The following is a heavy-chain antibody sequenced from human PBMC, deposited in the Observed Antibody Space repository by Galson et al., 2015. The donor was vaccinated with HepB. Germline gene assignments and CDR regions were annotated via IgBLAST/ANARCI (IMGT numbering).Heavy chain of an antibody. D-gene: IGHD4-17*01. V-gene: IGHV3-73*01. CDR3: TSPTVTMGY. J-gene: IGHJ4*02. CDR1: GFTFSGSA. CDR2: IRSKANSYAT. Sequence: SLRLSCAASGFTFSGSAMHWVRQASGKGLEWVGRIRSKANSYATAYAASVKGRFTISRDDSKNTAYLQMNSLKTEDTAVYYCTSPTVTMGYWGQGTLVTVSS.